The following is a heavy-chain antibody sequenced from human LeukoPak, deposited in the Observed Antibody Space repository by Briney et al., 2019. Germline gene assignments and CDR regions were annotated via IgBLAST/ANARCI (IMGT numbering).Heavy chain of an antibody. Sequence: GGSLRLSCAASGFTFSSYSMNWVRQVPGKGLEWVSSISSSGSYIYYADSVKGRFTISRDNAKNSLYLQMNSLRAEDTAVYYCAREITGTIDYWGQGTLVTVSS. CDR1: GFTFSSYS. CDR3: AREITGTIDY. CDR2: ISSSGSYI. D-gene: IGHD1-7*01. V-gene: IGHV3-21*01. J-gene: IGHJ4*02.